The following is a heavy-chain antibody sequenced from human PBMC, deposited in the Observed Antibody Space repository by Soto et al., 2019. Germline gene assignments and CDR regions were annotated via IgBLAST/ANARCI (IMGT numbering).Heavy chain of an antibody. V-gene: IGHV5-51*01. J-gene: IGHJ4*02. CDR3: ARHVGDGGNSGY. CDR2: IYPGDSDT. Sequence: PGESLKISCQGSGYNFSNYWIAWVRQMPGKGLEWMGFIYPGDSDTRYNPSFQGQVTIAADKSVNTAYLQWSSLKASDTAMYFCARHVGDGGNSGYWGQGTLVTVSS. CDR1: GYNFSNYW. D-gene: IGHD2-15*01.